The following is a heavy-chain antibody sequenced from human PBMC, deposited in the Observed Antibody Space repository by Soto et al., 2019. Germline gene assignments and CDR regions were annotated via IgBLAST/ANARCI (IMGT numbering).Heavy chain of an antibody. Sequence: PGGSLRLSCAASGFTFSSYGMHWVRQAPGKGLEWVAVISYDGSNKYYADSVKGRFTISRDNSKNTLYLQMNSLRAEDTAVYYCAKEGSDYDILTGSGYCGMDGWGQGTTVSVSS. CDR1: GFTFSSYG. D-gene: IGHD3-9*01. J-gene: IGHJ6*02. CDR3: AKEGSDYDILTGSGYCGMDG. CDR2: ISYDGSNK. V-gene: IGHV3-30*18.